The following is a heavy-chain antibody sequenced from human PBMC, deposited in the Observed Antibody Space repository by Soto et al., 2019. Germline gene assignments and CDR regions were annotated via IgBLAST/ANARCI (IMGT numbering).Heavy chain of an antibody. J-gene: IGHJ5*02. V-gene: IGHV3-74*01. Sequence: EVQLVESGGGLVQPGGSLRLSCAASGLTFSTYWMHWVRQAPGKGLVWVSRINSDGSTTTYADSVKGRFTISRDNAKNTLYLQMNSLRAEDTAVYFCATVGTGSYNWLDPWGQGTLVTVSS. CDR1: GLTFSTYW. CDR2: INSDGSTT. D-gene: IGHD1-26*01. CDR3: ATVGTGSYNWLDP.